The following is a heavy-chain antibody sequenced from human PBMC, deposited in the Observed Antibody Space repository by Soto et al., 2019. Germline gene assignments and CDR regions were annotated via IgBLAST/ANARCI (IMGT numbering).Heavy chain of an antibody. CDR3: ARDWTGYPPYYYYGMDV. J-gene: IGHJ6*02. V-gene: IGHV3-74*01. CDR2: INSDGSST. CDR1: GFTFSSYW. Sequence: EVQLVESGGGLVQPGGSLRLSCAASGFTFSSYWMHWVRQAPGKGLVWVSRINSDGSSTSYADSVKGRFTSSRDNAKNTLYLQMNSLRAEDTAVYYCARDWTGYPPYYYYGMDVWGQGTTVTVSS. D-gene: IGHD3-3*01.